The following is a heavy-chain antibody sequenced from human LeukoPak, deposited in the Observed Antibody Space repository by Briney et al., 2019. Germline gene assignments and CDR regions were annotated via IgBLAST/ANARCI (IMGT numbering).Heavy chain of an antibody. CDR3: ARGTLTVAGLFDY. D-gene: IGHD6-19*01. Sequence: PSETLSLTCTVSGGSTSSSSYYWGWIRQPPGKGLEWIGSIYYSGSTYYNPSLKSRVTISVDTSKNQFSLKLSSVTAADTAVYYCARGTLTVAGLFDYWGQGTLVTVSS. CDR1: GGSTSSSSYY. V-gene: IGHV4-39*07. CDR2: IYYSGST. J-gene: IGHJ4*02.